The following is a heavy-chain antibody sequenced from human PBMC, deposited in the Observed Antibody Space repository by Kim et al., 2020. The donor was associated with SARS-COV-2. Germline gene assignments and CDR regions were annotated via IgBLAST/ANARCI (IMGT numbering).Heavy chain of an antibody. CDR3: AKEASGAYIDY. J-gene: IGHJ4*02. CDR2: IWYDGSNK. D-gene: IGHD3-16*01. CDR1: GFTFSSYG. V-gene: IGHV3-33*06. Sequence: GGSLRLSCAASGFTFSSYGMHWVRQAPGKGLEWVAVIWYDGSNKYYADSVKGRFTISRDNSKNTLYLXMNSLRAEDTAVYYCAKEASGAYIDYWGQGTLVTVSS.